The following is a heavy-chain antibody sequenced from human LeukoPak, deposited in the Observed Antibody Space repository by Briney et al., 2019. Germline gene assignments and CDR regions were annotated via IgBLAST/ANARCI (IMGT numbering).Heavy chain of an antibody. D-gene: IGHD3-22*01. V-gene: IGHV3-13*01. CDR2: IGTASDT. CDR1: GFTFSSYD. CDR3: ARGAVSSGIDY. J-gene: IGHJ4*02. Sequence: GGSLRLSCAASGFTFSSYDMHWLRQATGKGLEWVSAIGTASDTYYPGSVKGRFTISRENAKNSLYLQMNSLRAGDTAVYYCARGAVSSGIDYWGQGTLVIVSS.